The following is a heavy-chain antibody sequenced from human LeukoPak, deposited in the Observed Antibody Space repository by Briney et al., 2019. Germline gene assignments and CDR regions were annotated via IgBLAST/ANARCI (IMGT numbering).Heavy chain of an antibody. CDR2: ISGSGGST. CDR1: GFTSSSYA. Sequence: SGGSLRLSCAASGFTSSSYAMSWVRQAPGKGLEWVSAISGSGGSTYYTDSVKGRFTISRDNSKNTLYLQMNSLRAEDTAVYYCAKYKENIVVVPAAMDYWGQGTLVTVSS. D-gene: IGHD2-2*01. J-gene: IGHJ4*02. CDR3: AKYKENIVVVPAAMDY. V-gene: IGHV3-23*01.